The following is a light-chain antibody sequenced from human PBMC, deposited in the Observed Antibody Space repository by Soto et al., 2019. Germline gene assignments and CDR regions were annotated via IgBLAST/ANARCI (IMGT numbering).Light chain of an antibody. J-gene: IGKJ5*01. V-gene: IGKV3-20*01. CDR3: QQDGSSPIT. Sequence: EIVLTQSPGTLSLSPGERATLSCRASQSVSSSYLAWYQQKPGQAPRLLIYGASSRATGIPDRFSGSGSGTDFTRTISRLEPEDVAVYYCQQDGSSPITFGQGTRLEIK. CDR2: GAS. CDR1: QSVSSSY.